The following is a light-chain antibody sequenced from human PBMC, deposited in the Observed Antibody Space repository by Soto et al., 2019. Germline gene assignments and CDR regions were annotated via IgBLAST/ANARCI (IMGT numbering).Light chain of an antibody. J-gene: IGLJ1*01. CDR3: QVWDSTSDHYV. Sequence: LAQPPSVSVAPGQTARIPCGGDNIGSKSVYWYQQKPGQAPVVVVYDGSDRPSGIPERFSGSNSGTTATLTISRVEAGDEADYFCQVWDSTSDHYVFGAGTKITVL. V-gene: IGLV3-21*02. CDR1: NIGSKS. CDR2: DGS.